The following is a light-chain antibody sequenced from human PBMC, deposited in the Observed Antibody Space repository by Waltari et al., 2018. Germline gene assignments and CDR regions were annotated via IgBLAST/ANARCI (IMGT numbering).Light chain of an antibody. J-gene: IGKJ1*01. CDR3: QQYYTVSRT. CDR2: WAS. V-gene: IGKV4-1*01. Sequence: DIVMTQSPDSLAVPLGERATINCKSSETILFNSNNKNYLAWYQQKAGQPPKLLVYWASNRESGVPDRFSGGGSGTDFTLTISSLQAEDVAVYYCQQYYTVSRTFGQGTRVEIK. CDR1: ETILFNSNNKNY.